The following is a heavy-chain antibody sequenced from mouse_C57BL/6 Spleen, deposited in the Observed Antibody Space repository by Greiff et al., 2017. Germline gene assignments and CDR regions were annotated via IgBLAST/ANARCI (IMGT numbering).Heavy chain of an antibody. Sequence: EVQLQQSVAELVRPGASVKLSCTASGFNIKNTYMHWVKQRPEQGLEWIGRIDPANGNTKYAPKFQGKATITADTSSNTAYLQLSSLTSEDTAIYYCARRGFYYYGSSYGYAMDYWGQGTSVTVSS. CDR1: GFNIKNTY. CDR3: ARRGFYYYGSSYGYAMDY. CDR2: IDPANGNT. V-gene: IGHV14-3*01. D-gene: IGHD1-1*01. J-gene: IGHJ4*01.